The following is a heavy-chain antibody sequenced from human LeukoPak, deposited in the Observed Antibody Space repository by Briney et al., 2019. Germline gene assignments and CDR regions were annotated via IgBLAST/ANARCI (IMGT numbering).Heavy chain of an antibody. CDR2: IYHSGST. CDR1: GGSISSGGYS. CDR3: ARGMATITE. J-gene: IGHJ4*02. D-gene: IGHD5-24*01. V-gene: IGHV4-30-2*01. Sequence: SETLSLTCAVSGGSISSGGYSWSWLRQPPGKGLEWIGYIYHSGSTYYNPSLKSRVTISVDRSKNQFSLKLSSVTAADTAVYYCARGMATITEWGQGTLVTVSS.